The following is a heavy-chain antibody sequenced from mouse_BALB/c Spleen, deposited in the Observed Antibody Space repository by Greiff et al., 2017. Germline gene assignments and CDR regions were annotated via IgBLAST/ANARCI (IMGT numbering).Heavy chain of an antibody. CDR3: ARGRGKDYFDY. Sequence: EVKVVESGGGLVKPGGSLKLSCAASGFTFSSYAMSWVRQTPEKRLEWVASISSGGSTYYQDSVKGRFTISRDNARNILYLQMSSLRSEDTAMYYCARGRGKDYFDYWGQGTTLTVSS. CDR2: ISSGGST. CDR1: GFTFSSYA. J-gene: IGHJ2*01. V-gene: IGHV5-6-5*01.